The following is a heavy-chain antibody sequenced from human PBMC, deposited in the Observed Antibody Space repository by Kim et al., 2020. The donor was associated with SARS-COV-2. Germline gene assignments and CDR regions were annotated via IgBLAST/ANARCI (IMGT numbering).Heavy chain of an antibody. CDR3: ARDRAFASSWNEERLDS. J-gene: IGHJ5*01. CDR1: GFTFSSYS. D-gene: IGHD6-13*01. Sequence: GGSLRLSCAASGFTFSSYSMNWVRQAPGKGLEWVSSISSSSSFTYYADSVKGRFTISRDNAKNSLYLQMNSLRAEDTAVYYCARDRAFASSWNEERLDSWGQGTLVTVSS. V-gene: IGHV3-21*01. CDR2: ISSSSSFT.